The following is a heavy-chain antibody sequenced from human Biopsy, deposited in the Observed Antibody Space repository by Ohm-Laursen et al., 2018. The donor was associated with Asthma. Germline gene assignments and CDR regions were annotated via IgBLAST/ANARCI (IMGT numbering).Heavy chain of an antibody. CDR1: GFTVSRDY. D-gene: IGHD2-8*02. Sequence: SLRLSCSASGFTVSRDYMFWVRQAPGKGLEWVSVIYSGGTSDTADSVRGRFTISRDFYKNTLYLQMDSLRAEDTAVYYCASECTVATCPLAYWGQGALVTVSS. V-gene: IGHV3-53*01. J-gene: IGHJ4*02. CDR3: ASECTVATCPLAY. CDR2: IYSGGTS.